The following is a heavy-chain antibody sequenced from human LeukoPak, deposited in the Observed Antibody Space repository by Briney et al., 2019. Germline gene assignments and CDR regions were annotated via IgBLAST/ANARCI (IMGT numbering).Heavy chain of an antibody. V-gene: IGHV3-48*03. D-gene: IGHD1-26*01. J-gene: IGHJ4*02. CDR3: ARVGELRPPDY. Sequence: GGSLRLSCAASGFTFSSYEMNWVRQAPGKGLEWVSYISSSGSTIYYADSVKGRFTISRDNAKNSLYLQMNGLRAEDTAVYYCARVGELRPPDYWGQGTLVTVSS. CDR2: ISSSGSTI. CDR1: GFTFSSYE.